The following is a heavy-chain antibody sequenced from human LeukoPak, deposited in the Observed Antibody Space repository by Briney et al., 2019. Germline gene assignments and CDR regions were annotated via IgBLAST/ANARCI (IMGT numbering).Heavy chain of an antibody. CDR3: ARGRGYHGGYYFDY. Sequence: AETLSLTCTVSGGSISSYYWSWIRQPPGKGLEWIGYIYYSGSTNYNPSLKSRVTISVDTSKNQFSLKLSSVTAADTAVYYCARGRGYHGGYYFDYWGQGTLVTVSS. J-gene: IGHJ4*02. V-gene: IGHV4-59*01. CDR1: GGSISSYY. D-gene: IGHD3-16*01. CDR2: IYYSGST.